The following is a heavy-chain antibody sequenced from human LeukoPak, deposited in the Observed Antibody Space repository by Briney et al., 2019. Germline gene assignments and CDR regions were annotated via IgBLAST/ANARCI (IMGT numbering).Heavy chain of an antibody. CDR3: ARHSDYYGYYFDY. Sequence: SETLSLTCTVSGGSLTTTSYSWGWIRQPPGKGLEWIGSIDYSGTTYYNPSLKSRFTISVDTSKNQFSLKLTSVTAADTAVYYCARHSDYYGYYFDYWGQGTLVTVSS. D-gene: IGHD1-26*01. V-gene: IGHV4-39*01. CDR2: IDYSGTT. J-gene: IGHJ4*02. CDR1: GGSLTTTSYS.